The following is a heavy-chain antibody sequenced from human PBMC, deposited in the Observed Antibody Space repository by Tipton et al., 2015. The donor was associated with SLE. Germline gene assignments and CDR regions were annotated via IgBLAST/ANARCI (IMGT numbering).Heavy chain of an antibody. V-gene: IGHV4-39*01. J-gene: IGHJ4*02. CDR1: GDSISGTTYS. CDR3: ATGHFDY. Sequence: TLSLTCTVSGDSISGTTYSWAWIRQSPGKGLDWIGSVYYTGTTFYNPSLESRVTVSLDTSRNQYSLRLTSVTAADTAIYYCATGHFDYWGQGILVTVSS. CDR2: VYYTGTT. D-gene: IGHD1-14*01.